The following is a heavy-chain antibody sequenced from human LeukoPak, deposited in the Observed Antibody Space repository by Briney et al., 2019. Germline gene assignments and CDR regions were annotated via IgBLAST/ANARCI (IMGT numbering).Heavy chain of an antibody. CDR3: ARQLDYYGSGSSFDY. J-gene: IGHJ4*02. CDR1: GGSISSYY. V-gene: IGHV4-59*08. Sequence: SETLSLTCTVSGGSISSYYWSWIRQPPGKGLEWIGYIYSSGSTNYSPSLKSRVTISVDTSKNQFSLKLSSVTAADTAVYYCARQLDYYGSGSSFDYWGQGTLVTVSS. D-gene: IGHD3-10*01. CDR2: IYSSGST.